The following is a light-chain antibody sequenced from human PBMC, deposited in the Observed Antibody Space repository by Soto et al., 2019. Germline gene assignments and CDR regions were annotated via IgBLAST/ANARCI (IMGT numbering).Light chain of an antibody. CDR1: SSDVGGYNY. J-gene: IGLJ2*01. CDR3: CSYAGSDLV. Sequence: QSALTQPSSVSGSPGQSVTISCTGTSSDVGGYNYVSWFQQPPGKAPKLIIYDVSKRPSGVPDRFSGSKSGNTASLTISGLQAEDEADYYCCSYAGSDLVFGGGTKLTVL. V-gene: IGLV2-11*01. CDR2: DVS.